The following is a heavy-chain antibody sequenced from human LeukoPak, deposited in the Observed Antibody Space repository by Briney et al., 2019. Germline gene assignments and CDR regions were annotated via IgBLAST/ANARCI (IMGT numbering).Heavy chain of an antibody. Sequence: PGGSLRLSCAASGFTVSSNYMSWVRQAPGKGLEWVSVIYSGGSTYYADSVKGRFTISRDNSKNTLYLQMNSLRAEDTAVYYCASHYDILTGYPDAFDIWGQGTMVTVSP. D-gene: IGHD3-9*01. CDR2: IYSGGST. CDR3: ASHYDILTGYPDAFDI. J-gene: IGHJ3*02. CDR1: GFTVSSNY. V-gene: IGHV3-66*04.